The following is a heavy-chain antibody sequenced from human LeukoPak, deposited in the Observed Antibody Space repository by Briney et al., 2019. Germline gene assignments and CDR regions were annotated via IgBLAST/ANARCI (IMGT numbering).Heavy chain of an antibody. CDR1: GFTFSSYA. J-gene: IGHJ4*02. Sequence: GGSLRLSCAASGFTFSSYAMSWVRQAPGKGLEWVSAISGSGGSTYYADSVKGRFTISRDNSKNTLYLQMSSLRAEDTAVYYCAKDQERITIFGVAPSSFDYWGQGTLVTVSS. D-gene: IGHD3-3*01. CDR2: ISGSGGST. CDR3: AKDQERITIFGVAPSSFDY. V-gene: IGHV3-23*01.